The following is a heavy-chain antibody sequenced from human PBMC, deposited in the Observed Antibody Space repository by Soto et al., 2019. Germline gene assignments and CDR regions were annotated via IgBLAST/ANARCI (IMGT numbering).Heavy chain of an antibody. D-gene: IGHD3-16*01. V-gene: IGHV3-33*01. J-gene: IGHJ4*02. Sequence: LRLSCAASGFTFSSYGMHCFRQAPGKGLEWVAFIWHDGGNKFYAESVKGRFTISRDNSKNTLYLQMTSLSAEDTAMYYCARDGDVNTGFGKDYRGQGTLVTVSS. CDR3: ARDGDVNTGFGKDY. CDR2: IWHDGGNK. CDR1: GFTFSSYG.